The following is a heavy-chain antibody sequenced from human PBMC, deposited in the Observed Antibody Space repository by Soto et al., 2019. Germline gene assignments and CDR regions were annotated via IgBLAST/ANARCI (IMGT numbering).Heavy chain of an antibody. CDR2: ISYDGSNK. D-gene: IGHD6-13*01. CDR1: GFTFSSYG. Sequence: QVQLVESGGGVVQPGRSLRLSCAASGFTFSSYGMHWVRQAPGKGLEWVAVISYDGSNKYYADSVKGRFTISRDNSKNTLYLQMNSLRAEDTAVYYCAKDYEYSSSWGVGVPCMDVWGQGTTVTVSS. J-gene: IGHJ6*02. V-gene: IGHV3-30*18. CDR3: AKDYEYSSSWGVGVPCMDV.